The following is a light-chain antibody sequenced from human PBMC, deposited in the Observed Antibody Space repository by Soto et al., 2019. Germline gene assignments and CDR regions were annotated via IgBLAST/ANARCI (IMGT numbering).Light chain of an antibody. CDR3: QQSYSTIT. CDR2: AAS. Sequence: DIQMTQSPSSLSASVGDRVTITCRASQSISNYLNWYQQKPGKAPKLLIYAASSLQSGVPSRFSGSASGTDFTLTISSLQPEDFATYYCQQSYSTITFGQGTRLEIK. V-gene: IGKV1-39*01. J-gene: IGKJ5*01. CDR1: QSISNY.